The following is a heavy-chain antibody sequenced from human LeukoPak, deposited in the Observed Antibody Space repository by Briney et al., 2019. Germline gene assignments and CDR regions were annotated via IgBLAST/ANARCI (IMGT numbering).Heavy chain of an antibody. Sequence: SQTLSLTCAISGDSVSSNSAAWNWIRQSPSRGLEWLGRTYYRPKWYNDYAVSVKSRITINPDTSKNQFSLQLNSVTPEDTAVYYCARVPSYSSSWYSRTNWFDPWGQGTLVTVSS. CDR2: TYYRPKWYN. CDR3: ARVPSYSSSWYSRTNWFDP. J-gene: IGHJ5*02. CDR1: GDSVSSNSAA. D-gene: IGHD6-13*01. V-gene: IGHV6-1*01.